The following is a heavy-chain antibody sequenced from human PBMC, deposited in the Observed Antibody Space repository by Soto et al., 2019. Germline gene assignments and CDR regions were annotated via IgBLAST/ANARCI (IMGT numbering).Heavy chain of an antibody. CDR2: INHSGST. J-gene: IGHJ4*02. CDR1: GGSFSGYY. Sequence: QVQLQQWGAGLLKPSETLSLTCAVYGGSFSGYYWSWIRQPPGKGLEWIGEINHSGSTNYNPSLKSRVTISVDTSKNQFSLKLSSVTAADTAVYYCALAGPRSRGFDYWGQGTLVTVSS. V-gene: IGHV4-34*01. D-gene: IGHD3-10*01. CDR3: ALAGPRSRGFDY.